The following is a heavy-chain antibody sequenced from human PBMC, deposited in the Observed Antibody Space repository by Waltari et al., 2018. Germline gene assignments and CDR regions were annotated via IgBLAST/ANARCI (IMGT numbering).Heavy chain of an antibody. CDR3: AREGPHLWFGFDY. V-gene: IGHV3-48*03. D-gene: IGHD3-10*01. J-gene: IGHJ4*02. Sequence: EVELVESGGGLAQPGGPVRVAGAASGVNSSNYNMIWVGWAPGKGLEWISYISRDGITTDYADSGKGRFTVSRDNGKNSLYLQVSSLRAEDTAVYFCAREGPHLWFGFDYWGQGSLVTVST. CDR1: GVNSSNYN. CDR2: ISRDGITT.